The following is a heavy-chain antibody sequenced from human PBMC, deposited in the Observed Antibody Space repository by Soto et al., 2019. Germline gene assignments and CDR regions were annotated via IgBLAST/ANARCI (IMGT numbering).Heavy chain of an antibody. V-gene: IGHV2-70*01. CDR3: ARTHTYYDILTGYYNFDAFDI. D-gene: IGHD3-9*01. CDR1: GFSLSTSGMC. J-gene: IGHJ3*02. Sequence: VSGPTLVNPTQTLTLTCTFSGFSLSTSGMCVSWIRQPPGKALEWLALIDWDDDKYYSTSLKTRLTISKDTSKNQVVLTMTNMDPVDTATYYCARTHTYYDILTGYYNFDAFDIWGQGTMVTVSS. CDR2: IDWDDDK.